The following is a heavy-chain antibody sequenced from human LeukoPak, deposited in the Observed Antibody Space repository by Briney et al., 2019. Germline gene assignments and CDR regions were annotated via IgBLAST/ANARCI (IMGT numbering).Heavy chain of an antibody. D-gene: IGHD6-19*01. CDR2: IKQDGSEK. Sequence: GGSLRLSCAASGFTFSSYWMSWVRQAPGKGMEWVANIKQDGSEKYYVDSVKGRFTISRDNAQNSLHLQMNSLRAEDTAVYYCARLSSGWYGDFDYWGQGTLVTVSS. J-gene: IGHJ4*02. CDR3: ARLSSGWYGDFDY. V-gene: IGHV3-7*03. CDR1: GFTFSSYW.